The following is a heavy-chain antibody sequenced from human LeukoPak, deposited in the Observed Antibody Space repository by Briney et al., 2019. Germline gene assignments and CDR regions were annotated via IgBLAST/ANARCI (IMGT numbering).Heavy chain of an antibody. CDR2: IHSDGRST. CDR1: GFTFSTYW. CDR3: ARFIAVADFDY. D-gene: IGHD6-19*01. V-gene: IGHV3-74*01. Sequence: PGGSLRLSCAASGFTFSTYWMHWVRQAPGKGLVWVSRIHSDGRSTSYADSVNGRFTISRDNAKNTLYLQMNSLRAEDTAVYYCARFIAVADFDYWGQGTLVTVSS. J-gene: IGHJ4*02.